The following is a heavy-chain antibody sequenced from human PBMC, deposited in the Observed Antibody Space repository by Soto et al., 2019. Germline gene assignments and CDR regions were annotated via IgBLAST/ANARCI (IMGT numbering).Heavy chain of an antibody. D-gene: IGHD4-17*01. CDR1: GYTFTCYG. CDR2: ISAYNGNT. J-gene: IGHJ6*03. CDR3: ATFSTGHYYMDV. V-gene: IGHV1-18*01. Sequence: QVQLVQSGAEVKEPGASVKVSCKATGYTFTCYGISWVRQAPGQGLEWMGWISAYNGNTNYAQKLQGRVTMTTDTSTSTAYMELRSLRSDDTAVYYCATFSTGHYYMDVWGKGTTVTVSS.